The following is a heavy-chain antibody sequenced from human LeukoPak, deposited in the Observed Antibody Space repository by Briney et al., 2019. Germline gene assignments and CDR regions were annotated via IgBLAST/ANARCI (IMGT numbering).Heavy chain of an antibody. CDR1: GGSISSGSYY. V-gene: IGHV4-61*02. Sequence: SETLSLTCTVSGGSISSGSYYWSWIRQPAGKGLEWIGRIYTSGSTNYNPSLRSRVTISVDTSKNQFSLKLSSVTAADTAVYYCAREGFRRYSSGWYNWFDPWGQGTLVTVSS. CDR2: IYTSGST. J-gene: IGHJ5*02. CDR3: AREGFRRYSSGWYNWFDP. D-gene: IGHD6-19*01.